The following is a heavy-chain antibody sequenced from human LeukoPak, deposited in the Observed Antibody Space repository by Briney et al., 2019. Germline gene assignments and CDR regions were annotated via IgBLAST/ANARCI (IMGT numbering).Heavy chain of an antibody. D-gene: IGHD2-2*01. CDR1: GFIFDDYG. V-gene: IGHV3-20*04. CDR2: ISWNGGST. J-gene: IGHJ3*02. Sequence: GGSLRLSCAASGFIFDDYGMSWVRQAPGKGLEWVSGISWNGGSTGYVDSVKGRFTISRDNAKNSLYLQMNSLRAEDTALYYCARVRYCSSTSCYFSAFDIWGQGTMVTVSS. CDR3: ARVRYCSSTSCYFSAFDI.